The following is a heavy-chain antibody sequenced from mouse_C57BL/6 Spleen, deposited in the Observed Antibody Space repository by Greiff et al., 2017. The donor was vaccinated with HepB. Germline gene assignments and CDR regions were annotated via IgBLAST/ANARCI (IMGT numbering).Heavy chain of an antibody. V-gene: IGHV1-69*01. CDR1: GYTFTSYW. J-gene: IGHJ3*01. D-gene: IGHD1-1*01. CDR2: IDPSDSYT. Sequence: VQLQQSGAELVMPGASVKLSCKASGYTFTSYWMHWVKQRPGQGLEWIGEIDPSDSYTNYNQKFKGKSTLTVDKSSSTPYMQLSSLTSEDSAVYYCARSDYGSRFAYWGQGTLVTVSA. CDR3: ARSDYGSRFAY.